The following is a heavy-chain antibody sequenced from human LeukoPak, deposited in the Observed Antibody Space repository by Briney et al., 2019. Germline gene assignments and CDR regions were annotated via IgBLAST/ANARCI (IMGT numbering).Heavy chain of an antibody. V-gene: IGHV3-30-3*01. D-gene: IGHD3-10*01. CDR1: GFTFSSYA. CDR3: AKEVKLRGVPYGTVDY. J-gene: IGHJ4*02. Sequence: GGSLRLSCAASGFTFSSYAMHWVRQAPGKGLEWVAVISYDGSNKYYADSVKGRFTISRDTSKNTLYLQMNSLRVDDTAVYYCAKEVKLRGVPYGTVDYWGQGTLVTVSS. CDR2: ISYDGSNK.